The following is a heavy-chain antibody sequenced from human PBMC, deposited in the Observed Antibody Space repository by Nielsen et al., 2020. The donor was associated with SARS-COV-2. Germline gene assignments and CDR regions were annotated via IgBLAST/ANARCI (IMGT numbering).Heavy chain of an antibody. CDR3: ARGDLVVVPSPILGLGPFFYYLYLDV. V-gene: IGHV4-4*02. CDR1: GGSVSSNDW. Sequence: SETLSLTCAVSGGSVSSNDWWTWVRQSPGKGLEWIGEVSHNNPSLKSRVTLSMDKSKRQFSLRLTSVSAADTAVYFCARGDLVVVPSPILGLGPFFYYLYLDVWGKGTTVIVSS. D-gene: IGHD2-2*01. J-gene: IGHJ6*03. CDR2: VSH.